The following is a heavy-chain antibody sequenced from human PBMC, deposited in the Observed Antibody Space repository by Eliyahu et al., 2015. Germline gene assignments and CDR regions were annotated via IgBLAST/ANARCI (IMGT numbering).Heavy chain of an antibody. CDR2: IIPAFGVP. V-gene: IGHV1-69*04. CDR1: SCASNYQP. J-gene: IGHJ6*02. D-gene: IGHD5-12*01. Sequence: VQLVQSGAEVKKSGSSVRVSCKASSCASNYQPITWVRQAPGHGLEWIGRIIPAFGVPMSAQKFRDRFTISADKSTNTVDMELRNLGHEDTAIYYCASPSGYDDDYFGLAVWGQGTTVTVSS. CDR3: ASPSGYDDDYFGLAV.